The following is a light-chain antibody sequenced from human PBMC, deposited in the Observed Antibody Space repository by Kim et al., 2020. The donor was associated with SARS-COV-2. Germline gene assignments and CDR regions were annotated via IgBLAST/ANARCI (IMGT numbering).Light chain of an antibody. V-gene: IGLV2-14*03. CDR3: SSYTSSSTLVV. J-gene: IGLJ2*01. CDR1: SSDVGGYNY. Sequence: QSITISCTGNSSDVGGYNYVSWYQQHPGKAPKLMIYDVSNRPSGVSNRVSGSKSGNTASLTISGLQAEDEADYYCSSYTSSSTLVVFGGGTQLTVL. CDR2: DVS.